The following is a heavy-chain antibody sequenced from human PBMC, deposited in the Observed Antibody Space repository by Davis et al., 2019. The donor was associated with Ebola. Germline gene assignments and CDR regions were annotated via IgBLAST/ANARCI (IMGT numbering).Heavy chain of an antibody. Sequence: ASVKVSCKASGYTFTSYYMHWVRQAPGQGLEWMGIINPSGGSTSYAQKFQGRVTMTRDTSTSTVYMELSSLRSEDTAVYYCAGGADTNYYYSNGMDAWAKGPTFTVSS. CDR3: AGGADTNYYYSNGMDA. CDR1: GYTFTSYY. J-gene: IGHJ6*04. V-gene: IGHV1-46*01. CDR2: INPSGGST. D-gene: IGHD3-16*01.